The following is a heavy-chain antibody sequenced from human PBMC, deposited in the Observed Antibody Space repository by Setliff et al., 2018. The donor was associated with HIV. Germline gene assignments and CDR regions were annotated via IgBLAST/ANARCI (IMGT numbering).Heavy chain of an antibody. D-gene: IGHD2-15*01. Sequence: ASVKVSCKASGYTFAAYAMHWVRQAPGQRLEWMGWINAGNGNTKYSQRFQGRVTITRDTSASTVFVELSSLTSEDTAVYYCARDGCDGNKCYLYNWFDPWGQGTLVTVSS. CDR1: GYTFAAYA. J-gene: IGHJ5*02. CDR2: INAGNGNT. V-gene: IGHV1-3*01. CDR3: ARDGCDGNKCYLYNWFDP.